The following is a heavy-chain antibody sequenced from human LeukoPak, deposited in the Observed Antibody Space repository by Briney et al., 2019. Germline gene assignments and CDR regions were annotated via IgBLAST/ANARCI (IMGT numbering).Heavy chain of an antibody. Sequence: PGGSLRLSCAASGFTVSSNYMSWVRQAPGKGLEWVSVIYSGGSTYYADSVKGRFTISRDNSKNTLYLQMNSLRAKDTAVYYCARGLLLWFGESNDAFDIWGQGTMVTVSS. CDR2: IYSGGST. J-gene: IGHJ3*02. V-gene: IGHV3-53*01. D-gene: IGHD3-10*01. CDR3: ARGLLLWFGESNDAFDI. CDR1: GFTVSSNY.